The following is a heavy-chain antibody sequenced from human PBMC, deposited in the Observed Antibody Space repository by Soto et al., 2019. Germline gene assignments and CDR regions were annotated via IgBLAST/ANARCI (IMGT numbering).Heavy chain of an antibody. J-gene: IGHJ6*02. D-gene: IGHD5-18*01. CDR3: ARGSAMELYYYYGMDV. CDR1: GFTFSSYW. CDR2: INSDGSST. V-gene: IGHV3-74*01. Sequence: GGSLRLSCAASGFTFSSYWMHWVRQAPGKGLVWVSRINSDGSSTSYAGSVKGRFTISRDNAKNTLYLQMNSLRAEDTAVYYCARGSAMELYYYYGMDVWGQGTTVTVSS.